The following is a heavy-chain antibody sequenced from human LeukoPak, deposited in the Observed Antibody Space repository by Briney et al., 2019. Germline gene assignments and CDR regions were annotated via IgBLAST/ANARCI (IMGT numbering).Heavy chain of an antibody. CDR3: ARDSIRGSYYNY. D-gene: IGHD1-26*01. Sequence: ASVKVSCKVSGYTLTELSMHWVRQAPGKGFEWMGRFDPEKGETIYAQKFQGRVTMATDTSTSTAYMELRSLRSDDTAVYYCARDSIRGSYYNYWGQGTLVTVSS. J-gene: IGHJ4*02. CDR2: FDPEKGET. V-gene: IGHV1-24*01. CDR1: GYTLTELS.